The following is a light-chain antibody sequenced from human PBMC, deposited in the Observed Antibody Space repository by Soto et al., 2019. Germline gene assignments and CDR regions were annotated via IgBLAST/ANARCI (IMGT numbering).Light chain of an antibody. Sequence: AIQLTQSPSSLSASLGDRVTITCRASQDINSALAWYQQKPGKPPKLLIYDVSTLESGVSSRFSGSGAGTDFTLPSSSLQPEDFATYYCQQFNSYLSFGPGTKVDIK. J-gene: IGKJ3*01. V-gene: IGKV1-13*02. CDR1: QDINSA. CDR3: QQFNSYLS. CDR2: DVS.